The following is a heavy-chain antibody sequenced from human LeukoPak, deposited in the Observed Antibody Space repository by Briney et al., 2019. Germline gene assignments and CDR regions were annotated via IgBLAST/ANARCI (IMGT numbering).Heavy chain of an antibody. J-gene: IGHJ6*02. CDR2: IYSGGST. CDR3: AREAYYYGSGDYHYGMDV. V-gene: IGHV3-66*01. Sequence: GGSLRLSCAASGFTVSSNYMSWVRQAPGKGLEWVSVIYSGGSTYYADSVKGRFTISRDNSKNTLYLQMNSLRAEDTAVYYCAREAYYYGSGDYHYGMDVWGQGTTVTVSS. CDR1: GFTVSSNY. D-gene: IGHD3-10*01.